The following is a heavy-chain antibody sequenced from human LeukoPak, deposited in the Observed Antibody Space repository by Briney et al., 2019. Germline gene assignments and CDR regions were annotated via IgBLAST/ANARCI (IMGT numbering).Heavy chain of an antibody. CDR1: GGSISSSSYY. Sequence: SETLSLTCTVSGGSISSSSYYWGWIRQPPGKGLEWIGSIYYSGSTYYNPSLKSRVTISVDTSKNQFSLKLSSVTAADTTVYYCAREDFWSGYLLWGQGTLVTVSS. J-gene: IGHJ4*02. CDR2: IYYSGST. D-gene: IGHD3-3*01. CDR3: AREDFWSGYLL. V-gene: IGHV4-39*07.